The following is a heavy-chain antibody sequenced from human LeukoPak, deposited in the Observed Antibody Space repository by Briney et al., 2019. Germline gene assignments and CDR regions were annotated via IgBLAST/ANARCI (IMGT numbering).Heavy chain of an antibody. CDR1: GYTFTGYY. Sequence: ASVKVSCKASGYTFTGYYMHWVRQAPGQGLEWMGWINPNSGGTNYAQKFQGRFTMTRDTSISTAYMELSRLRSDDTAVYYCARRGCSGGSCYYRFDYWGQGTLVTVSS. CDR2: INPNSGGT. CDR3: ARRGCSGGSCYYRFDY. V-gene: IGHV1-2*02. D-gene: IGHD2-15*01. J-gene: IGHJ4*02.